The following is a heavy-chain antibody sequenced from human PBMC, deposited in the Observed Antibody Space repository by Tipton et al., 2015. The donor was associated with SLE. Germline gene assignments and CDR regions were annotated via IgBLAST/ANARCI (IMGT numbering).Heavy chain of an antibody. CDR3: ARPLEWLSYDAFDF. D-gene: IGHD3-3*01. J-gene: IGHJ3*01. CDR2: INHSGST. V-gene: IGHV4-34*01. Sequence: GLVKPSETPSLTCAVYGGSFSDYFWSWIRQPPGKGLEWIGEINHSGSTTYNPSLKGRVTISVDTSKNQFSLKVRSVTAADTAVYYCARPLEWLSYDAFDFWGQGTMVTVSS. CDR1: GGSFSDYF.